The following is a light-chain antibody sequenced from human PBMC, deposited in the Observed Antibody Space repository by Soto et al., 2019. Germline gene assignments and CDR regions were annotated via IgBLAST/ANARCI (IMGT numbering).Light chain of an antibody. CDR2: EVS. CDR3: SSYTTSRTSNWV. CDR1: SGDVGAYNY. Sequence: QSALTQSASVSGSTGQSITISCTGTSGDVGAYNYVSWYQQHPGKAPKLLIYEVSNRPSGVSNRFSGSRSGNTASLTISGLQAEDEADYYCSSYTTSRTSNWVFGGGTKLTVL. J-gene: IGLJ3*02. V-gene: IGLV2-14*01.